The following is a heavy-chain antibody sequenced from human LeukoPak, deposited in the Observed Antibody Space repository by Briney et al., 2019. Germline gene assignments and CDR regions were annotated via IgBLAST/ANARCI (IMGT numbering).Heavy chain of an antibody. Sequence: GGPLRLPCAASGFTFRSYDMNWVRQAPGKALEWVSYISSSGTTIYYADSVKGRFTISRDNAKNSLYLQMSSLRAEDTAVYYCAKALATRHMDVWGQGTTVTVSS. CDR3: AKALATRHMDV. V-gene: IGHV3-48*03. CDR1: GFTFRSYD. CDR2: ISSSGTTI. J-gene: IGHJ6*02.